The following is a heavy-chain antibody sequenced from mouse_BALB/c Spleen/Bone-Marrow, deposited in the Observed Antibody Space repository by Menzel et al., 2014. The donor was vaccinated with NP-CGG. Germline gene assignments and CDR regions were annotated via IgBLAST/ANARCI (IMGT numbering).Heavy chain of an antibody. CDR1: GFTFSSFG. V-gene: IGHV5-17*02. CDR3: ARGGNWDDFDV. J-gene: IGHJ1*01. Sequence: EVQRVESGGGLVQPGGSRKLSCAASGFTFSSFGMHWVRQAPERGLEWVAYISSGSTSIFYSDTVRGRFIISRDNPKNTLFLQMTSLTSEDTAMYYCARGGNWDDFDVWGAGTTVTVSS. D-gene: IGHD4-1*01. CDR2: ISSGSTSI.